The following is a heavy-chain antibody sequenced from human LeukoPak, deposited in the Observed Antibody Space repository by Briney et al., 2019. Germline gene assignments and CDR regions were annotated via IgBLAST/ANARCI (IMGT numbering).Heavy chain of an antibody. Sequence: SETLSLTCTVSGGSISSSSYYWGWIRQPPGKGLEWIGSIYYSGSTYYNPSLKSRVTISVDTSKNQFSLKLSSVTAADTAVYYCARDGNPFDYWGQGTLVTVSS. J-gene: IGHJ4*02. CDR1: GGSISSSSYY. CDR2: IYYSGST. CDR3: ARDGNPFDY. V-gene: IGHV4-39*07.